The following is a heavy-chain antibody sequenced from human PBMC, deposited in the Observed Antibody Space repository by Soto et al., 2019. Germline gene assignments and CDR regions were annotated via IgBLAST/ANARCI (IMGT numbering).Heavy chain of an antibody. CDR1: GFIFTSYR. J-gene: IGHJ6*02. CDR2: ISSSSSYI. V-gene: IGHV3-21*01. D-gene: IGHD6-13*01. CDR3: ARDSGSSSDYYGMDV. Sequence: EVQLVDSGGGLVKPWGSLRLSCAASGFIFTSYRMNWVRQAPGKGLEWVSSISSSSSYIYYADSVKGRFTISRDNAKNSLYLQMSSLRAEDTAVYYCARDSGSSSDYYGMDVWGQWTTVTVSS.